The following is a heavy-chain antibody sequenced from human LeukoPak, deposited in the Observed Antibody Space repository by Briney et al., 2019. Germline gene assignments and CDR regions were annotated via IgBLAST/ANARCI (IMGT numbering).Heavy chain of an antibody. J-gene: IGHJ4*02. D-gene: IGHD3-10*01. Sequence: GGSLRLSCAASGFTFSSYAMHWVRQAPGKGLEWVAVISYDGSNKYYADSVKGRFTISRDNSKNTLYLQMNSLRAEDTAVYYCARAQFSGGLVGYWGQGTLVTVSS. V-gene: IGHV3-30*01. CDR3: ARAQFSGGLVGY. CDR1: GFTFSSYA. CDR2: ISYDGSNK.